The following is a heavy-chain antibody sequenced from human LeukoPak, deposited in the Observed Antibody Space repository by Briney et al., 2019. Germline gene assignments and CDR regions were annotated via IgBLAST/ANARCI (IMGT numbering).Heavy chain of an antibody. CDR1: GVSMNPYK. Sequence: SETLSLTCTVSGVSMNPYKWSWIRQPPGKGLEWIGYIYYTGNTNYNPSLKSRVTISVDTSKNQFSLKLSSVTAADTAVYYCARDRLQLQSWGQGTLVTVSS. J-gene: IGHJ5*02. D-gene: IGHD1-1*01. CDR2: IYYTGNT. CDR3: ARDRLQLQS. V-gene: IGHV4-59*01.